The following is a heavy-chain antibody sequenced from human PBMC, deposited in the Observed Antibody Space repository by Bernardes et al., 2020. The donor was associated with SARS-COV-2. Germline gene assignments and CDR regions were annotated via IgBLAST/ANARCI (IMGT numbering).Heavy chain of an antibody. V-gene: IGHV4-34*01. D-gene: IGHD1-26*01. CDR2: INHSGST. CDR1: GGSFSGYY. J-gene: IGHJ6*02. Sequence: SETLSLTRAVYGGSFSGYYWSWIRQPPGKGLEWIGEINHSGSTNYNPSLKSRVTISVDTSKNQFSLKLSSVTAADTAVYYCASLGGGSYPVWGMDVWGQGTTVTVSS. CDR3: ASLGGGSYPVWGMDV.